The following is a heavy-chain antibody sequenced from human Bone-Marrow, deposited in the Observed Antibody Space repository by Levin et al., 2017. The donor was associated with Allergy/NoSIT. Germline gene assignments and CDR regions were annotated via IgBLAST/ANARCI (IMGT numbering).Heavy chain of an antibody. J-gene: IGHJ4*02. Sequence: SETLSLTCAVSGGSISSSSFYWGWIRQPPGKGLEWIGNIFYSGTTYYNPSLKSRLTISVDTSQNQFSLKLTSVTAADTAVYYCAREGTPQSWDYWGQGSLVSVSS. D-gene: IGHD1-14*01. CDR1: GGSISSSSFY. CDR2: IFYSGTT. V-gene: IGHV4-39*07. CDR3: AREGTPQSWDY.